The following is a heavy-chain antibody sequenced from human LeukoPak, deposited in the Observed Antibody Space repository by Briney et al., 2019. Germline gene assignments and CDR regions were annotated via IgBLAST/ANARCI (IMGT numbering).Heavy chain of an antibody. D-gene: IGHD6-13*01. V-gene: IGHV3-30*02. Sequence: GGSLRLSCAASGFTFSSYGMRWVRQTPGKGLECVAFIRYDGGNQYYTDSVKGRFTISRDNSKNTIYLQMNSLRAEDTAVYYCAKDLRSRIAAAGAPDYWGQGTLVTVSS. CDR3: AKDLRSRIAAAGAPDY. CDR2: IRYDGGNQ. J-gene: IGHJ4*02. CDR1: GFTFSSYG.